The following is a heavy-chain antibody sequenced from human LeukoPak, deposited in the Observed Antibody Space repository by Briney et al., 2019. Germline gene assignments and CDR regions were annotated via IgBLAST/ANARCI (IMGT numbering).Heavy chain of an antibody. CDR1: GGSISSYY. CDR2: IYTSGST. D-gene: IGHD2-15*01. J-gene: IGHJ4*02. CDR3: ARATNNIVVVVAATFFDY. V-gene: IGHV4-4*07. Sequence: SETLSLTCTVSGGSISSYYWSWIRQPAGKGLEWIGRIYTSGSTNYNPSLKSRVTISVDTSKNQFSLKLSSVTAADTAVYYCARATNNIVVVVAATFFDYWGQGTLVTVSS.